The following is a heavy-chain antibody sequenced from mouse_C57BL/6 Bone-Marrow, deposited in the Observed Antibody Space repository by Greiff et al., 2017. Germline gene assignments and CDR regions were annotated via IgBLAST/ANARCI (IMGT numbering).Heavy chain of an antibody. Sequence: EVQLVESGPELVKPGASVKISCKASGYSFTDYNMNWVKQSNGKSLEWIGVINPNYGTTSYNQKFKGKATLTVDQSSSTAYMQLNSLTSEDSAVYYCVHYDYGSSYKEYFDYWGQGTTLTVSS. D-gene: IGHD1-1*01. CDR2: INPNYGTT. CDR3: VHYDYGSSYKEYFDY. J-gene: IGHJ2*01. CDR1: GYSFTDYN. V-gene: IGHV1-39*01.